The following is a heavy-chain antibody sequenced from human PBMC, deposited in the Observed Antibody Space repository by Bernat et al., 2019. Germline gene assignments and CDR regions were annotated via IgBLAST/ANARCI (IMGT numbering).Heavy chain of an antibody. Sequence: QVQLVESGGGVVLPGRSLRLSCAASGFTFSSYGMHWVRQAPGKGLEWVAVISYDGSNKYYADSVKGRFTIPRDNSKNTLYLQMNSLRAEDTAVYYCAKCRGKGELPPPLDYWGQGTLVTVSS. D-gene: IGHD1-26*01. CDR2: ISYDGSNK. J-gene: IGHJ4*02. V-gene: IGHV3-30*18. CDR1: GFTFSSYG. CDR3: AKCRGKGELPPPLDY.